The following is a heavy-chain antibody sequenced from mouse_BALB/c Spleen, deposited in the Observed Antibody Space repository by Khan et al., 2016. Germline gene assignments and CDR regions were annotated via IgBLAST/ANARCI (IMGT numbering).Heavy chain of an antibody. V-gene: IGHV5-6-5*01. D-gene: IGHD2-4*01. CDR1: GFTFSSYA. J-gene: IGHJ3*01. CDR3: ASSRSTMITWFAY. Sequence: EVELVESGGGLVKPGGSLKLSCVASGFTFSSYAMSWVRQTPEKRLEWVASISSGGSTYYPDSVKGRFTISRDNARNILYLQMSSLRSEDTAMYYCASSRSTMITWFAYWGQGTLVTVSA. CDR2: ISSGGST.